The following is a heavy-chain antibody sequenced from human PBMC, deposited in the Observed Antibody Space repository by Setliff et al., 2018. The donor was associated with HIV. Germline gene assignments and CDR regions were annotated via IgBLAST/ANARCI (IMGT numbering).Heavy chain of an antibody. CDR2: VNTKTGNP. CDR1: GYTFTTYA. D-gene: IGHD3-16*02. V-gene: IGHV7-4-1*02. J-gene: IGHJ4*02. CDR3: AREFLLGDLSFPAN. Sequence: ASVKVSCKASGYTFTTYAMNWVRQAPGQGLEWMGWVNTKTGNPTYAQDFTGRFVFSLDTSVNTAYLEISGLKIEDTAVYFCAREFLLGDLSFPANWGQGTLVTVSS.